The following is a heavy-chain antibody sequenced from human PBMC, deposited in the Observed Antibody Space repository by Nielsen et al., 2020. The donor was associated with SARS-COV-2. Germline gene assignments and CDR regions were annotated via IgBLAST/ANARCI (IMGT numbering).Heavy chain of an antibody. J-gene: IGHJ4*02. CDR2: ISGSGGST. Sequence: GESLKISCAASGFTFSSYAMSWVRQAPGKGLEWVSAISGSGGSTYYADSVKGRLTISRDNSKNTLYLQMNSLRAEDTAVYYCAKVTESGWYAEFDYWGQGTLVTVSS. V-gene: IGHV3-23*01. D-gene: IGHD6-19*01. CDR1: GFTFSSYA. CDR3: AKVTESGWYAEFDY.